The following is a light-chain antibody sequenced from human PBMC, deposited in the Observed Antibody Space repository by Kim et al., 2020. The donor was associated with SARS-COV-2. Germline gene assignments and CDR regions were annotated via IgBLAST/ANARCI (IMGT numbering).Light chain of an antibody. V-gene: IGLV1-40*01. J-gene: IGLJ3*02. CDR3: QSYDSSLSAWV. CDR2: GNT. Sequence: MVTISCTGRGSNIGAGYDVHWYQQLPRTSPKLLIYGNTNRPSGVPDRFSGSKSDTSASLAITGLQAEDEADYYCQSYDSSLSAWVFGGGTKLTVL. CDR1: GSNIGAGYD.